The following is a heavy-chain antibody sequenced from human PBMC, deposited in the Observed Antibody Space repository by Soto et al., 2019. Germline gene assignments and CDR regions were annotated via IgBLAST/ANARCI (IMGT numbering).Heavy chain of an antibody. CDR2: INTNTGNP. J-gene: IGHJ6*02. CDR1: GYTFTSYA. D-gene: IGHD6-19*01. V-gene: IGHV7-4-1*01. CDR3: ARDLYSSRWLGIAVAGNYYYGTEV. Sequence: ASVKVSCKASGYTFTSYAMNWVRQAPGQGLEWMGWINTNTGNPTYAQGFTGRFVFSLDTSVSTAYLQICSLKAEDTAVYYCARDLYSSRWLGIAVAGNYYYGTEVWGQGTTVIVSS.